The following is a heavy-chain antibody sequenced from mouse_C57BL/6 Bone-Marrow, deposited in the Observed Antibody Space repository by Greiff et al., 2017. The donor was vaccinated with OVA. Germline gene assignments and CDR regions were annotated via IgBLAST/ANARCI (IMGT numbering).Heavy chain of an antibody. J-gene: IGHJ1*03. CDR1: GFSLSTSGMG. Sequence: QVTLKVSGPGILQSSQTLSLTCSFSGFSLSTSGMGVSWIRQPSGKGLEWLAHIYWDDDKRYNPSLKSRLTISKDTSRNQVFLKITSVDTADTATYYCARRWAFTTVVATDWYFDVWGTGTTVTVSS. D-gene: IGHD1-1*01. CDR2: IYWDDDK. CDR3: ARRWAFTTVVATDWYFDV. V-gene: IGHV8-12*01.